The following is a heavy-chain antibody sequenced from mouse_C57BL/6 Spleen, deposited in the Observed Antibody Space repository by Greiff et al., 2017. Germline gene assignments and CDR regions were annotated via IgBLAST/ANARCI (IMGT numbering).Heavy chain of an antibody. D-gene: IGHD2-3*01. V-gene: IGHV1-55*01. CDR3: ARSGDGDGAMDY. Sequence: QVQLQQPGAELVKPGASVKMSCKASGYTFTSYWITWVKQRPGQGLEWIGDIYPGSGSTNYNEKFKSKATLTVDTSSSTAYMQLSSLTSEDSAVYYCARSGDGDGAMDYWGQGTSVTVSS. CDR1: GYTFTSYW. J-gene: IGHJ4*01. CDR2: IYPGSGST.